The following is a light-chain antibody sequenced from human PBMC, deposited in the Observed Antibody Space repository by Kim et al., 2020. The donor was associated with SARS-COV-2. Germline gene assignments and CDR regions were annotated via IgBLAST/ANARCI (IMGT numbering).Light chain of an antibody. J-gene: IGLJ3*02. CDR1: NIESKS. CDR2: YDS. CDR3: QVWDSSSDHPV. V-gene: IGLV3-21*04. Sequence: PGKTAWITGGGNNIESKSVHWYRQQPGQAPVLFIYYDSHRPSGIPERFSGSNSGNTATLTISRVEAGDEADYYCQVWDSSSDHPVFGGGTQLTVL.